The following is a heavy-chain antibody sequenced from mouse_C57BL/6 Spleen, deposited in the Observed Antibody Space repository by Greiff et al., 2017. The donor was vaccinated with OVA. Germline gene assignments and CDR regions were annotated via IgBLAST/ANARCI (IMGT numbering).Heavy chain of an antibody. CDR2: IHPNSGST. CDR3: ARFQFITTVVEGFAY. D-gene: IGHD1-1*01. J-gene: IGHJ3*01. CDR1: GYTFTSYW. V-gene: IGHV1-64*01. Sequence: VQLQQPGAELVKPGASVKLSCKASGYTFTSYWMHWVKQRPGQGLEWIGMIHPNSGSTNYNEKFKSKATLTVDKSSSTAYMQLSSLTSEDSAVYFCARFQFITTVVEGFAYWGQGTLVTVSA.